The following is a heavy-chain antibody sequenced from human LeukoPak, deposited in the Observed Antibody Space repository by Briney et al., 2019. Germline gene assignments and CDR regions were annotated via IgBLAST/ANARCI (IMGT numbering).Heavy chain of an antibody. J-gene: IGHJ6*03. CDR3: AKDRRGEWLLNPMDV. V-gene: IGHV3-23*01. CDR2: ISGSGGST. Sequence: GGSLRLSCAASGFTFSSYAMSWVRQAPGKGLEWVSAISGSGGSTYYADSVKGRFTISRDNSKNTLYLQMNSLRAEDTAVYYCAKDRRGEWLLNPMDVWGKGTTVTVSS. D-gene: IGHD3-3*01. CDR1: GFTFSSYA.